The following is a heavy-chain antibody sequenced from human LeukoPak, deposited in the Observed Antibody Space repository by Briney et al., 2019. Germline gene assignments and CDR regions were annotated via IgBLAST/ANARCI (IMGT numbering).Heavy chain of an antibody. V-gene: IGHV1-69*06. CDR3: ANSSGYSSVWYVDHYYYMDV. Sequence: GASVKVSCKASGGTFSSYAISWVRQAPGQGLEWMGGIIPIFGTANYAQKFQGRVTITADKSTSTAYMELSSLRFDDTAVYYCANSSGYSSVWYVDHYYYMDVWGKGTTVTISS. CDR1: GGTFSSYA. CDR2: IIPIFGTA. J-gene: IGHJ6*03. D-gene: IGHD6-19*01.